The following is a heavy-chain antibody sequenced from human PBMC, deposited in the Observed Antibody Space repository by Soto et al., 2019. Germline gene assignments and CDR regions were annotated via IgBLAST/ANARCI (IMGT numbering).Heavy chain of an antibody. CDR2: IYYSGST. Sequence: PSETLSLTCTVSGGSISSYYWSWIRQPPGKGLEWIGYIYYSGSTNYNPSLKSRVTISVDTSKNQFSLKLSSVTAADTAVYYCARDRMFEYWGQGTLVTVSS. J-gene: IGHJ4*02. V-gene: IGHV4-59*01. CDR1: GGSISSYY. CDR3: ARDRMFEY.